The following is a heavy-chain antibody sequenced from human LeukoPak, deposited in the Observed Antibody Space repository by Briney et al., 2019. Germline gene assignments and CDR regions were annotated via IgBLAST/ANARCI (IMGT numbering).Heavy chain of an antibody. CDR3: AREWGSGSYDY. CDR1: GFTLSNYW. CDR2: INQDGSVK. J-gene: IGHJ4*02. V-gene: IGHV3-7*01. D-gene: IGHD3-10*01. Sequence: GGSLRLSCAASGFTLSNYWMSWVRQAPGKGLEWVANINQDGSVKYYVDSVKGRFTISRDNAKNSLYLQMNSLRAEDTAVYYCAREWGSGSYDYWGQGTLVTVSS.